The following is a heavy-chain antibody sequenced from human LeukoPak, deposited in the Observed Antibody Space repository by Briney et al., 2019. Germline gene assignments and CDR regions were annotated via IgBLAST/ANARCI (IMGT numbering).Heavy chain of an antibody. CDR3: ARGGVPGGFYGSFDY. CDR1: GGSISSSSYY. D-gene: IGHD3-3*01. V-gene: IGHV4-39*07. CDR2: IYYSGST. Sequence: SETLSLTCTVSGGSISSSSYYWGWIRQPPGKGLEWIGSIYYSGSTYYNPSLKSRVTISVDTSKNQFSLKLNSVTAADTAVYYCARGGVPGGFYGSFDYWGQGTLVSVSS. J-gene: IGHJ4*02.